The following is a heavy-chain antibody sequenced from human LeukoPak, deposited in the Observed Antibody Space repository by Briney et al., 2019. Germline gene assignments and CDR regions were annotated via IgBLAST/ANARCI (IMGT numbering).Heavy chain of an antibody. Sequence: KSSETLSLTCTASGDSISSGDYYWSWIRQPAGKGLEWIGRISSSGSTNYNPSLKSRVTISVDTSKNQFSLKLSSVTAADTAVYYCARGLAVESFDYWGQGTLVTVSS. CDR2: ISSSGST. D-gene: IGHD6-19*01. V-gene: IGHV4-61*02. J-gene: IGHJ4*02. CDR3: ARGLAVESFDY. CDR1: GDSISSGDYY.